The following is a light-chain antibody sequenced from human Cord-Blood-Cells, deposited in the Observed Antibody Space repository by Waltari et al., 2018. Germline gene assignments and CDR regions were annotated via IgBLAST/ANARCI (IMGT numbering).Light chain of an antibody. J-gene: IGLJ3*02. CDR1: SRDVGGYNY. CDR3: SSYAGSNNWV. CDR2: AVS. V-gene: IGLV2-8*01. Sequence: QPALPQPPLPSGSAGQPVTFSCTGTSRDVGGYNYAPWYHQHPGKAPNRMIYAVSTRPSGVPDRFSGSKSGNTASLTVSELQAEDEADYYCSSYAGSNNWVFGGGTKLTVL.